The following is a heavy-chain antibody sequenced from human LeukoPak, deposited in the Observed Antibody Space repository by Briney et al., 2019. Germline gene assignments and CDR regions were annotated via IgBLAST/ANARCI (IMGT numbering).Heavy chain of an antibody. CDR3: AKDHSSSWSYFDY. CDR2: ISWNSGSI. Sequence: PGGSLRLSCAASGFTFDDYAMHWVRQAPGKGLEWVSGISWNSGSIGYADSVKGRFTISRDNAKNSLYLQMNSLRAEDMALYYCAKDHSSSWSYFDYWGQGTLVTVSS. V-gene: IGHV3-9*03. D-gene: IGHD6-13*01. CDR1: GFTFDDYA. J-gene: IGHJ4*02.